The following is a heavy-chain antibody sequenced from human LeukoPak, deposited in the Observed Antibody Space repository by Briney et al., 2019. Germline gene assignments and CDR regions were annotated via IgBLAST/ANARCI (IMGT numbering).Heavy chain of an antibody. V-gene: IGHV3-23*01. J-gene: IGHJ4*02. Sequence: PRGSLRLSCAASVFTFSGYAMTWVRQAPGKGLEWVSSITGGGDTTYYADSVRGRFTISRDNSKNTLSVQMNSLRAEDTAVYYCAKQRSEVVVAATNYWGQGTLVTVSS. CDR1: VFTFSGYA. CDR2: ITGGGDTT. D-gene: IGHD2-15*01. CDR3: AKQRSEVVVAATNY.